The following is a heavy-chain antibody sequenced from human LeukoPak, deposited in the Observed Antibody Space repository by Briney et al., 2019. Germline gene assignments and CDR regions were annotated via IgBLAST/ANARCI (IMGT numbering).Heavy chain of an antibody. CDR3: ARVGVDHSGNIIKYFFDY. CDR1: GGSISSSSYY. Sequence: SETLSLTCTVSGGSISSSSYYWSWIRQPPGKGLEWIGYIYYSGSTNYSPSLKSRVIISVDTSKNQFSLKLSPVTAADTAVYYCARVGVDHSGNIIKYFFDYWGQGSLVTVSS. CDR2: IYYSGST. V-gene: IGHV4-61*01. J-gene: IGHJ4*02. D-gene: IGHD4-23*01.